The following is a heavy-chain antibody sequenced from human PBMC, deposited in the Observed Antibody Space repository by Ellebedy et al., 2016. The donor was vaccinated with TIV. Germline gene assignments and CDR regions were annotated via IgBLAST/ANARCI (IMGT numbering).Heavy chain of an antibody. Sequence: MPGGSLRLSCTVSGYSISGGYFWVWIRQPPGKGLEWIGSVYHRGNTYYNPSLKSRITMSVDTSKNQFSLNLSSVTAADTAVYFCARDQSPTAFDIWGQGTMVTVSS. J-gene: IGHJ3*02. CDR3: ARDQSPTAFDI. D-gene: IGHD2-21*01. V-gene: IGHV4-38-2*02. CDR1: GYSISGGYF. CDR2: VYHRGNT.